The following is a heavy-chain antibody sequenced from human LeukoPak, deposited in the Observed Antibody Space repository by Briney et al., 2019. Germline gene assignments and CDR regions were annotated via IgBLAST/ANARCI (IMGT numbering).Heavy chain of an antibody. Sequence: GGSLRLSCAASGFTFSSYWMHWVRQAPGKGLVWVSRISYDGGDPSYADSVKGRFTISRDNAKNTLYLQMNSLTAEDTAVYYCARGYSSRLYNWLDPWGQGTLVTVST. CDR2: ISYDGGDP. J-gene: IGHJ5*02. CDR3: ARGYSSRLYNWLDP. V-gene: IGHV3-74*01. CDR1: GFTFSSYW. D-gene: IGHD6-13*01.